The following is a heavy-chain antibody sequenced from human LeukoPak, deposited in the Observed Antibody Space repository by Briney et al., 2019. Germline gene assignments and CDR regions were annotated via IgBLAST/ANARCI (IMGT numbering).Heavy chain of an antibody. J-gene: IGHJ3*02. CDR3: AKDKDSGRSGFDI. V-gene: IGHV3-23*01. CDR2: ISGSGGST. D-gene: IGHD2-15*01. Sequence: PGRSLRLSCAASGFTFSSYAMHWVRQAPGKGLECVSTISGSGGSTYYADSVKGRFTISRDNSKNTLYLQVNSLRAEDTAIYYCAKDKDSGRSGFDIWGQGTMVTVAS. CDR1: GFTFSSYA.